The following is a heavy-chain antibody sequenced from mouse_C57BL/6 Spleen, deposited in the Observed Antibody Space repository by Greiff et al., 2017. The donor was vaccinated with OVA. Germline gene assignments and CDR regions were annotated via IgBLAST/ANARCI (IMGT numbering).Heavy chain of an antibody. CDR3: ARYNRLPLDY. Sequence: EVQLVESGGGLVQPGGSLSLSCAASGFTFTDYYMSWVRQPPGKALEWLGFIRNKANGYTTEYSASVKGRFTISRDNSQSILYLQMSALSAEDSATYYCARYNRLPLDYWGQGTTLTVSS. CDR2: IRNKANGYTT. CDR1: GFTFTDYY. V-gene: IGHV7-3*01. J-gene: IGHJ2*01. D-gene: IGHD2-2*01.